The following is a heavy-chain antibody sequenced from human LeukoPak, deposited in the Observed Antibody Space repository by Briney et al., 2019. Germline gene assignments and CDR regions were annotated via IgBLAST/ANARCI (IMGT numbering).Heavy chain of an antibody. CDR2: IHYSGST. CDR3: ARAKYSGGWYLDY. D-gene: IGHD6-19*01. CDR1: GDSISSGDYY. Sequence: PSQTLSLTCTVSGDSISSGDYYWTWIRQHPGKGLEWIGYIHYSGSTYYNPSLKSRVTITVDTSKNRFSLKVSSVTAADTAVYYCARAKYSGGWYLDYWGQGTLVTVSS. V-gene: IGHV4-31*03. J-gene: IGHJ4*02.